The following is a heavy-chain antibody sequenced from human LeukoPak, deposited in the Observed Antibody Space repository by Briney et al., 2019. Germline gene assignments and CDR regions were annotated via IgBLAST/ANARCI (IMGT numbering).Heavy chain of an antibody. Sequence: GASVTVSFKASGYTFTSYGINWVRQAPGQGMEWMGWISAYNGNTNYAQKFQGRVTMTTDTSTTTAYMELRSLRSDDTAVFYCARVSYSTNWPYFDYWGQGTLVTVSS. CDR2: ISAYNGNT. CDR1: GYTFTSYG. V-gene: IGHV1-18*01. D-gene: IGHD6-13*01. CDR3: ARVSYSTNWPYFDY. J-gene: IGHJ4*02.